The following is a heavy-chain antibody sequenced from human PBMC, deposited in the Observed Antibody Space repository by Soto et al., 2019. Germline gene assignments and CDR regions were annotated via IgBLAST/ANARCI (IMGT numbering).Heavy chain of an antibody. J-gene: IGHJ5*02. CDR3: ASDYGAKKPSHWFDP. V-gene: IGHV1-69*05. CDR1: GGTFSSYA. CDR2: SIPIFGTA. D-gene: IGHD4-17*01. Sequence: QVQLVQSGAEVKKPGSSVKVSCKASGGTFSSYAISWVRQAPGQGLEGMGGSIPIFGTANYAQKFQGRVTLTSDESTSSAYMELSSLRTEDTAVYYCASDYGAKKPSHWFDPWGQGTLVTVSS.